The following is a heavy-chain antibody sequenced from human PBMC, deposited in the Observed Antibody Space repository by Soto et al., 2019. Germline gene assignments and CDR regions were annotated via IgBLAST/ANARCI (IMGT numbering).Heavy chain of an antibody. J-gene: IGHJ6*02. D-gene: IGHD4-4*01. CDR3: AKRGLGTVMYYYYGMDV. CDR2: ISGSGGST. V-gene: IGHV3-23*01. Sequence: LRLSCAASGFTFSSYAMSWVRQAPGKGLEWVSAISGSGGSTYYADSVKGRFTISRDNSKNTLYLQMNSLRAEDTAVYYCAKRGLGTVMYYYYGMDVWGQGTTVTVSS. CDR1: GFTFSSYA.